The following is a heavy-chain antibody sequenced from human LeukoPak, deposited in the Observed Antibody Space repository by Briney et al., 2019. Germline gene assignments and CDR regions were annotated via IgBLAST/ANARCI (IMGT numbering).Heavy chain of an antibody. D-gene: IGHD2-2*02. J-gene: IGHJ6*03. Sequence: SETLSLTCTVSGGSISSYYWSWIRQPAGKGLEWIGRIYTSGSTNYNPSLKSRVTMSVDTSKNQFSLKLSSVTAADTAVYYCARVGIVVVPAAILPNQPYYYYYMDVWAKGPRSPSP. CDR1: GGSISSYY. V-gene: IGHV4-4*07. CDR3: ARVGIVVVPAAILPNQPYYYYYMDV. CDR2: IYTSGST.